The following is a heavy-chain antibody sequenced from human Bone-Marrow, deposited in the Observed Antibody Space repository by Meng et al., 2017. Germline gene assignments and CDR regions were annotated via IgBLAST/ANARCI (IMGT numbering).Heavy chain of an antibody. J-gene: IGHJ4*02. CDR1: GFNFRNYW. V-gene: IGHV3-74*03. Sequence: GESLKISCAASGFNFRNYWMQWVRQAPGKGLVWVSCINRDESTKVYADSVKGRFNISRDNAKNTLYLQMNSLRAEDTAVYFCAREADPHPLPFDYWGQGALVTVSS. CDR2: INRDESTK. CDR3: AREADPHPLPFDY.